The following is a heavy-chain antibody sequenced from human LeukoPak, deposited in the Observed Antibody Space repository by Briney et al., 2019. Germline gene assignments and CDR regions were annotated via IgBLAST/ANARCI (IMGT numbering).Heavy chain of an antibody. CDR3: ARKYSSGWSGEFDY. CDR2: IYWNDDK. D-gene: IGHD6-19*01. CDR1: GFSLSTSGVG. J-gene: IGHJ4*02. V-gene: IGHV2-5*01. Sequence: SGPTLVKPTQTLTLTCTFSGFSLSTSGVGVGWIRQPPGEALEWLALIYWNDDKRYSPSLKSRLTITKDTSKNQVVLTMTNMDPVDTATYYCARKYSSGWSGEFDYWGQGTLVTVSS.